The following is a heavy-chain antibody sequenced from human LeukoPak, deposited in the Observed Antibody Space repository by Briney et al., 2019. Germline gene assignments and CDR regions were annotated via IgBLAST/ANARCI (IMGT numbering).Heavy chain of an antibody. Sequence: GGSLRLSCAAAGFTFSDYYMSWIRQAPGKGLEWVSYISSSGSTIYYADSVKGRFTISRDNAKNSLYLQMNSLRAEDTAVYYCAREWGIAAAGPYFDYWGQGTLVTVSS. J-gene: IGHJ4*02. CDR3: AREWGIAAAGPYFDY. CDR2: ISSSGSTI. CDR1: GFTFSDYY. V-gene: IGHV3-11*04. D-gene: IGHD6-13*01.